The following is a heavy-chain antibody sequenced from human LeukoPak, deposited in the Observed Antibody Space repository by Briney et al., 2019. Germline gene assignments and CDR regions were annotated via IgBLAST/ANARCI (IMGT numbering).Heavy chain of an antibody. D-gene: IGHD3-16*02. CDR1: GYXFTSYG. J-gene: IGHJ4*02. V-gene: IGHV1-18*01. CDR3: ARNAITFGGVIVPNDY. Sequence: ASVKVSCKASGYXFTSYGISWVRQAPGQGREWMGWISAFNGNTNYAQQLQGRVTMTTDTSTSTAYMELRSLRSDDTAVYYCARNAITFGGVIVPNDYWGQGTLVTVSS. CDR2: ISAFNGNT.